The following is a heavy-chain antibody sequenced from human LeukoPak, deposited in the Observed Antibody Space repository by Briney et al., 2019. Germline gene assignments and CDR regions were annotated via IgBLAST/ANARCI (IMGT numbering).Heavy chain of an antibody. J-gene: IGHJ4*02. V-gene: IGHV3-11*06. D-gene: IGHD6-13*01. CDR2: ISSSSTYT. CDR1: GFTFSDYY. CDR3: ARDIAPSSSWYGGDY. Sequence: GGSLRLSCAASGFTFSDYYMSWIRQAPGKGLEWVSYISSSSTYTNYADSVKGRFTISRDNSKNTLYLQMNSLRAEDTAVYYCARDIAPSSSWYGGDYWGQGTLVTVSS.